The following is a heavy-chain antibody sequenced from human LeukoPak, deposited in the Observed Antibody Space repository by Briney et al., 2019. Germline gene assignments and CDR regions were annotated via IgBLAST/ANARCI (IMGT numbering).Heavy chain of an antibody. V-gene: IGHV1-24*01. CDR2: FDPEDGET. CDR3: ATLGIAVAGRDY. D-gene: IGHD6-19*01. Sequence: ASVKVSCKVSGYTLTELSMHWVRQAPGKGLEWMGGFDPEDGETIYAQKFQGRVTMTEGTSTDTAYMELSSLRSEDTAVYYCATLGIAVAGRDYWGQGTLVTVSS. CDR1: GYTLTELS. J-gene: IGHJ4*02.